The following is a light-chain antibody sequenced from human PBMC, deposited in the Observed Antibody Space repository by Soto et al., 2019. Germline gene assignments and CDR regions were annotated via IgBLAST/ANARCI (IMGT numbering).Light chain of an antibody. V-gene: IGKV3-20*01. CDR3: QYGNSPLFT. CDR2: GAS. Sequence: EIVLTQSPGTLSLSPGERATLSCRASQSISSSNLAWYQQTPGQAPRLLIYGASSRATGIPDRFRGSGSGTDFTLTISRLEPEDFAVYYCQYGNSPLFTFGPGTTVD. J-gene: IGKJ3*01. CDR1: QSISSSN.